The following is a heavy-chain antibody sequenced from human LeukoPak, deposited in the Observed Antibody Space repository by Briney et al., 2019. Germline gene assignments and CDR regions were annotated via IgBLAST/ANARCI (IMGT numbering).Heavy chain of an antibody. Sequence: GASVKVSCKASGYTFTSYGISWVRQAPGQGLEWMGWISAYNGNTNYAQKLQGRVTMTTDTSTSTAYMELRSLRSDDTAVYYCARVPDSSGWYDYYYYYYMDVWGKGTTVTVSS. CDR3: ARVPDSSGWYDYYYYYYMDV. CDR1: GYTFTSYG. CDR2: ISAYNGNT. D-gene: IGHD6-19*01. J-gene: IGHJ6*03. V-gene: IGHV1-18*01.